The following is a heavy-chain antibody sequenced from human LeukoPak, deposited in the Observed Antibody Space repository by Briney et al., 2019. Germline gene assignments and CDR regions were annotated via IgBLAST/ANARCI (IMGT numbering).Heavy chain of an antibody. V-gene: IGHV4-30-4*08. D-gene: IGHD1-1*01. J-gene: IGHJ3*02. Sequence: SETLTLTCTVSGGSISSGDYYWSWIRQPPGKGLEWIGYIYYSGSTNYNPSLKSRVTISVDTSKNQFSLKLSSVTAADTAVYYCARGLEDAFDIWGQGTMVTVSS. CDR3: ARGLEDAFDI. CDR1: GGSISSGDYY. CDR2: IYYSGST.